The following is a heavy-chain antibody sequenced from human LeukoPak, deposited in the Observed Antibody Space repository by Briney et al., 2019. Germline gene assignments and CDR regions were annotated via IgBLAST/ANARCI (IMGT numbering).Heavy chain of an antibody. J-gene: IGHJ4*02. CDR3: AKVGGIWGGLDY. V-gene: IGHV3-23*01. Sequence: GGSLRLSCAASGFTFSSYDMHWVRQATGKGLEWVSAISGSGGSTYYADSVKGRFTISRDNSKNTLYLQMNSLRAEDTAVYYCAKVGGIWGGLDYWGQGTLVTVSS. CDR2: ISGSGGST. D-gene: IGHD3-16*01. CDR1: GFTFSSYD.